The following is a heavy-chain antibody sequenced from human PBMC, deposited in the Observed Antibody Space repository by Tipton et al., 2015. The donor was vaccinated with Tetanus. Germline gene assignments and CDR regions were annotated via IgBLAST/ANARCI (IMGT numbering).Heavy chain of an antibody. Sequence: GSLRLSCAASGFTFDDYTMHWVRQAPGEGLEWVSVMYSGGDTYYVDSVKGRFSISRDNAKNTLYLQMNSLRVEDTAVYYCVRDGGSSGWLAYWGQGTLVTVSS. CDR3: VRDGGSSGWLAY. V-gene: IGHV3-53*01. CDR2: MYSGGDT. D-gene: IGHD6-19*01. CDR1: GFTFDDYT. J-gene: IGHJ4*02.